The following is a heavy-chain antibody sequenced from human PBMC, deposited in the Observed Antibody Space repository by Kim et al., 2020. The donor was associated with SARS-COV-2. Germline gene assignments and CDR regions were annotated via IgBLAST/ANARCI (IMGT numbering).Heavy chain of an antibody. D-gene: IGHD6-13*01. CDR2: IRNKAYGGTI. J-gene: IGHJ6*02. V-gene: IGHV3-49*04. CDR1: GFTFADYA. CDR3: ARGLSSGYQYYYDMDV. Sequence: GGSLRLSCITSGFTFADYAMTWVRQAPGKGLEWVGFIRNKAYGGTIEYAASVKGRFTISRDDSKSIAYLQMNSLKTEDTAVYYCARGLSSGYQYYYDMDVWGQGTTVTVSS.